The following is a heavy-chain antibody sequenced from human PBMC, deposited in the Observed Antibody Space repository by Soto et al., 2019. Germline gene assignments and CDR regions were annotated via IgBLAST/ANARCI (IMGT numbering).Heavy chain of an antibody. CDR3: AKDRSYCTGDSCYSFDI. Sequence: QVQLVESGGGVVQPGRSLRLSCAASGFTFSSYGMHWVRQAPGKGLEWVAIISYDGSNKYYADSVKGRFTISRDNSKNTLYLQMNSLRAEDTAVYHCAKDRSYCTGDSCYSFDIWGQGTMVTVSS. D-gene: IGHD2-15*01. J-gene: IGHJ3*02. CDR1: GFTFSSYG. V-gene: IGHV3-30*18. CDR2: ISYDGSNK.